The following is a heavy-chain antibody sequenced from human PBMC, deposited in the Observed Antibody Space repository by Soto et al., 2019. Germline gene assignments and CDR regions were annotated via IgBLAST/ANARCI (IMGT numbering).Heavy chain of an antibody. D-gene: IGHD6-6*01. V-gene: IGHV3-30*18. CDR3: AKVWTGSSSMGVYAFDI. Sequence: QVQLVESGGGVVQPGRSLRLSCAASGFTFSSYGMHWVRQAPGKGLEWVAVISYDGSNKYYADSVKGRFTISRDNSRNTMYLQMNSVRAEDTAVYYCAKVWTGSSSMGVYAFDIWGQGTMVTVSS. CDR1: GFTFSSYG. CDR2: ISYDGSNK. J-gene: IGHJ3*02.